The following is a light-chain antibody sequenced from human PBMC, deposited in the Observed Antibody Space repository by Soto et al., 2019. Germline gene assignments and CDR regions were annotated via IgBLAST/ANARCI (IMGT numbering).Light chain of an antibody. CDR3: HQYNNWPT. V-gene: IGKV3-15*01. CDR2: GES. J-gene: IGKJ1*01. Sequence: EIVMTQPPATLSVSPGERATLSCRASQSVNSNLAWYQQKPGQAPRLLIYGESTRATGIPASYSGSGSGTEFILPVSSLQSEEFSVYFCHQYNNWPTFGQGTTVAIK. CDR1: QSVNSN.